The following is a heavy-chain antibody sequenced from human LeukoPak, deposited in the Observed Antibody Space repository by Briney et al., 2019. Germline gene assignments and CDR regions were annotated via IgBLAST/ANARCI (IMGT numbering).Heavy chain of an antibody. Sequence: GSLRLSCVASGFTFSSYWMSWVRQAPGKGLEWVANIKQDGSEKYYVDSVKGRFTISRDNAKNSLYLQMNSLRAEDTAVYYCARDASGALDYWGQGTLVTVSS. CDR3: ARDASGALDY. CDR2: IKQDGSEK. CDR1: GFTFSSYW. D-gene: IGHD3-10*01. J-gene: IGHJ4*02. V-gene: IGHV3-7*01.